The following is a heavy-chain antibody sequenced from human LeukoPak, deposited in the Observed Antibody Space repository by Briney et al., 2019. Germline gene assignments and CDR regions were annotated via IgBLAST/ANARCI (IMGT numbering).Heavy chain of an antibody. V-gene: IGHV1-46*03. CDR2: INPSGGST. D-gene: IGHD3-9*01. Sequence: GASVGVSFMASVYTFTIYYMYWVRQAPGQGPEWMGVINPSGGSTSYAQKFQGRVTMTRDTSTSTVYMELSSLRSEDTAVYYCARDSRQAMYYDILTGYFPYWGQGTLVTVSS. CDR1: VYTFTIYY. CDR3: ARDSRQAMYYDILTGYFPY. J-gene: IGHJ4*02.